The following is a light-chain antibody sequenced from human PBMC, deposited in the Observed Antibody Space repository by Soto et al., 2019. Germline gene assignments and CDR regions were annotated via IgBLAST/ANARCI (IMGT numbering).Light chain of an antibody. V-gene: IGKV3-15*01. CDR3: QQYKKWPPLT. CDR2: GAF. J-gene: IGKJ4*01. CDR1: QSVSYN. Sequence: EIVLTQSPATLSVSPGETATLSCRASQSVSYNLAWYQQKPGQGPRLLIYGAFTRATGIPARFSGSGSGTESTLTISSLQSEDFAVYYCQQYKKWPPLTFGGGTKVEIK.